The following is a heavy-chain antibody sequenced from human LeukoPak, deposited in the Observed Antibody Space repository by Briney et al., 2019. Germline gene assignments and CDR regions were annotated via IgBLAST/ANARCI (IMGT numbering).Heavy chain of an antibody. CDR3: GRYRSAGTEGIGIDY. D-gene: IGHD1-7*01. V-gene: IGHV4-59*01. Sequence: SETLSLTCTVSGDSISRYYRSWIRQPPGKGLEWIGYIYYSGSTNYNPSLKSRVTISVDTSKNQFSLKLTSVTAADTAVYHCGRYRSAGTEGIGIDYWGQGILVTVSS. J-gene: IGHJ4*02. CDR1: GDSISRYY. CDR2: IYYSGST.